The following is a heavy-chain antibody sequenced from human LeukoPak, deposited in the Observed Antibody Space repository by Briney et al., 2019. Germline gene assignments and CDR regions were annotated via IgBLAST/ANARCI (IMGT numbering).Heavy chain of an antibody. CDR2: ISYDGSNK. J-gene: IGHJ6*03. CDR3: ARGPRGYGYYYYYMDV. V-gene: IGHV3-30-3*01. D-gene: IGHD5-12*01. CDR1: GFTFSSYA. Sequence: GGSLRLSCAASGFTFSSYAMHWVRQAPGKGLEWVAVISYDGSNKYYADSVKGRFTISRDNSKNTLYLQMNSLRAEDTAVYYCARGPRGYGYYYYYMDVWGKGTTVTVSS.